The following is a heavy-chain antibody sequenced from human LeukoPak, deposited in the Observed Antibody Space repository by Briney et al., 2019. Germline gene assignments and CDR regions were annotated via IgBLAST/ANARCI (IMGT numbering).Heavy chain of an antibody. CDR3: AKDGVQYYYYYGMDV. J-gene: IGHJ6*02. CDR2: KSYDGSNK. D-gene: IGHD3-16*01. CDR1: GFTFSSLG. V-gene: IGHV3-30*18. Sequence: GSLRPPCGAPGFTFSSLGMHRVRQGPGKGLEGVAGKSYDGSNKYYADSVKGRFTISRDNSKNTLYLQMNSLRAEDTAVYYCAKDGVQYYYYYGMDVWGQGTTVTVSS.